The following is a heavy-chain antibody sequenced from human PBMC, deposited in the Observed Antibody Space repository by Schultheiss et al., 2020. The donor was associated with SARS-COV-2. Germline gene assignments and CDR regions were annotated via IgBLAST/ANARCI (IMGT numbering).Heavy chain of an antibody. Sequence: SETLSLTCAVSGGSISSSNWWSWVRQPPGKGLEWIGEIYHSGSTNYNPSLKSRVTISVDTSKNQFSLKLSSVTAADTAVYYCARSYGDYKLPFDYWGQGTLVTVSS. CDR1: GGSISSSNW. V-gene: IGHV4-4*02. D-gene: IGHD4-17*01. CDR3: ARSYGDYKLPFDY. J-gene: IGHJ4*02. CDR2: IYHSGST.